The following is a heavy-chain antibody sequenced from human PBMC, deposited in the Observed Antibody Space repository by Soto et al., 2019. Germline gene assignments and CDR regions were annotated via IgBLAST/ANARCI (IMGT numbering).Heavy chain of an antibody. V-gene: IGHV1-2*02. CDR3: TRGSPRSYDAFDI. J-gene: IGHJ3*02. Sequence: ASVKVSCKASGYTFTGYYMHWVRQAPGQGLEWMGWINPNSGGTNYAQKFQGRVTMTRDTSISTAYMELSRLRSDDTAVYYCTRGSPRSYDAFDIWGQGTMVTVSS. CDR2: INPNSGGT. D-gene: IGHD3-10*01. CDR1: GYTFTGYY.